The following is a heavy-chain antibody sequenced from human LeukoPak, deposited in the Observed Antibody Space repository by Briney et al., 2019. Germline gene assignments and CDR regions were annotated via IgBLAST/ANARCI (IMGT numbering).Heavy chain of an antibody. J-gene: IGHJ4*02. D-gene: IGHD5-12*01. CDR3: AREYLQGGGSAYY. CDR1: GYTFTSYA. V-gene: IGHV1-2*02. CDR2: INPNSGGT. Sequence: ASVKVSCKASGYTFTSYAMHWVRQAPGQGLEWMGWINPNSGGTNYAQKFQGRVTMTRDTSISTAYMELSRLRSDDTAVYYCAREYLQGGGSAYYWGQGTLVTVSS.